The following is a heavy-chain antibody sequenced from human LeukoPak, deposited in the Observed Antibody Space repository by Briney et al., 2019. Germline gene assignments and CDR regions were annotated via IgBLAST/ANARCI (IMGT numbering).Heavy chain of an antibody. CDR1: GFTVNSNY. V-gene: IGHV3-53*04. D-gene: IGHD3-3*01. Sequence: GGSLRLSCAASGFTVNSNYITWVRQALGKGLEWVSLIYSDGSTYYADSVKGRSTISRHSSKNTLSLQMNSLRGEDTAVYSCARNYDFNWFDPWGQGTLVTVSS. J-gene: IGHJ5*02. CDR2: IYSDGST. CDR3: ARNYDFNWFDP.